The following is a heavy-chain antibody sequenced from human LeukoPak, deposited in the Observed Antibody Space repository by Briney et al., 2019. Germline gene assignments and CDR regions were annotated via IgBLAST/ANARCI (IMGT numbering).Heavy chain of an antibody. CDR1: GFTFSSYG. CDR3: AKLGNAYGSGSYYNYFDY. D-gene: IGHD3-10*01. J-gene: IGHJ4*02. V-gene: IGHV3-23*01. Sequence: GGSLRLSCAASGFTFSSYGMSWVRQAPGKVLEWVSAISGSRSSTYYADSVKGRFTISRDNSKNTLYLQMNSLRAEDTAVYYCAKLGNAYGSGSYYNYFDYWGQGTLVTVSS. CDR2: ISGSRSST.